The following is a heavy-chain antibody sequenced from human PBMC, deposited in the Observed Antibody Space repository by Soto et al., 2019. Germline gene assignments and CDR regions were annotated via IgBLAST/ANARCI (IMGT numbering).Heavy chain of an antibody. CDR2: IYYSGST. Sequence: QVQLQESGPGLVKPSQTLSLTCTVSGGSISSGDYYWSWIRQPPGKGLEWIGYIYYSGSTYYNPSLNIRVTISVHTSKNQFSLKLSSVTAADTAVYYCARERPDGSRLDPWGQGTLVTVSS. CDR1: GGSISSGDYY. D-gene: IGHD6-13*01. V-gene: IGHV4-30-4*01. J-gene: IGHJ5*02. CDR3: ARERPDGSRLDP.